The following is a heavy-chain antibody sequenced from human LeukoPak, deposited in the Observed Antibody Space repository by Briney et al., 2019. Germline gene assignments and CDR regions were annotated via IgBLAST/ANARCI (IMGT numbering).Heavy chain of an antibody. Sequence: GRSLRLSCAASGFTFSSYGMHWVRQAPGKGLEWVAVISYDGSNKYYADSVKGRFTISRDNSKNTLYLQMNSLRAEDTAVYYCSRLSQQLGPTPSSSSVMAVWGQGTPVTVSS. D-gene: IGHD6-13*01. CDR2: ISYDGSNK. CDR3: SRLSQQLGPTPSSSSVMAV. J-gene: IGHJ6*02. V-gene: IGHV3-30*03. CDR1: GFTFSSYG.